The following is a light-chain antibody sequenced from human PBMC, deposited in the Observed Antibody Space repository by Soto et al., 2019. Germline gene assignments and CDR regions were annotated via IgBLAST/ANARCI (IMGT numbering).Light chain of an antibody. CDR3: QSYDSSLSAAV. V-gene: IGLV1-40*01. CDR2: SNS. CDR1: TSNIGAGYD. J-gene: IGLJ3*02. Sequence: QSVLTQPPSVSGAPGQEVIISCTGSTSNIGAGYDVHWYQQLPGTAPKLLIYSNSNRPSGVPDRLSGSKSGTSASLAITGLQVEDEADYYCQSYDSSLSAAVFGGGTKVTVL.